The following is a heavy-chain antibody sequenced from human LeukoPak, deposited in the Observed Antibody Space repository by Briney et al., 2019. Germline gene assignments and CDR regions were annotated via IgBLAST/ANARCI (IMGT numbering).Heavy chain of an antibody. CDR2: IKRDGSDK. CDR1: GFAFSNYW. J-gene: IGHJ6*03. V-gene: IGHV3-7*01. CDR3: ARLGDSSGYYRYNYYYYYYIDV. D-gene: IGHD3-22*01. Sequence: GGSRRLSCAASGFAFSNYWMTWVRQAPGKGLEWVANIKRDGSDKYYVDSVKGRFTISRDNAKNSLSLQMNSLRAEDTAVYYCARLGDSSGYYRYNYYYYYYIDVWGKGTTVTVSS.